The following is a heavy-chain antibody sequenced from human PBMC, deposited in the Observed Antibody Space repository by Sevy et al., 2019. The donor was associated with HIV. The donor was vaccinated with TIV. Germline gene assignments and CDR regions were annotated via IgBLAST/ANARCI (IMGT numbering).Heavy chain of an antibody. CDR1: GGSFSGYY. CDR2: INHSGST. CDR3: ARVRWYSSGWYGGDYFDY. J-gene: IGHJ4*02. V-gene: IGHV4-34*01. D-gene: IGHD6-19*01. Sequence: SETLSLTCAVYGGSFSGYYWSWIRQPPGKGLEWIGEINHSGSTNYNPSLKSRVTISVDTSTNQFSLKLSSVTAADTAVYYCARVRWYSSGWYGGDYFDYWGQGTLVTVSS.